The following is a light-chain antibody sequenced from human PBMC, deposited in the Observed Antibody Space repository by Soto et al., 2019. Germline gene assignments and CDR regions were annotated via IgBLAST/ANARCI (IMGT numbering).Light chain of an antibody. J-gene: IGLJ2*01. CDR1: SSNIGSNY. V-gene: IGLV1-47*02. Sequence: QSVLTQPPSASGTPGQRVTIACSGRSSNIGSNYVYWYQQLPGTAPKLLIYSDFQRPSGVPARFSGSKSGTSASLAISGLRSEDEADYYCAAWDDSLSGVVFGGGTKVTVL. CDR2: SDF. CDR3: AAWDDSLSGVV.